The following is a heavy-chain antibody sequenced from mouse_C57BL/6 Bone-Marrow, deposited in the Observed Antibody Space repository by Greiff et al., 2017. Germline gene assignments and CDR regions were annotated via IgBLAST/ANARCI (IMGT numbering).Heavy chain of an antibody. V-gene: IGHV1-76*01. CDR1: GYTFTDYY. Sequence: QVQLQQSGAELVRPGASVKLSCKASGYTFTDYYINWVKQRPGQGLEWIARIYPGSGNTYYNEKFKGKATLTAEKSSSTAYMQLSSLTSEDSAVYFCAREGLPYYCDYWGQGTTLTVSS. CDR3: AREGLPYYCDY. CDR2: IYPGSGNT. D-gene: IGHD3-1*01. J-gene: IGHJ2*01.